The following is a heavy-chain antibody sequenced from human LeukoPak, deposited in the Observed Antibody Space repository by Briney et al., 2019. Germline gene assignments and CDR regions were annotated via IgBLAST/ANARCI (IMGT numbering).Heavy chain of an antibody. CDR2: ISGSGGST. D-gene: IGHD2-2*01. V-gene: IGHV3-23*01. J-gene: IGHJ5*02. CDR3: ARDYIIDCSSTSCHPYNWFDP. Sequence: GGSLRLSCAASGFTFSSYAMSWVRQAPGKGLEWVSAISGSGGSTYYADSVKGRFTISRDNSKNTLYLQMNSLRAEDTAVYYCARDYIIDCSSTSCHPYNWFDPWGQGTLVTVSS. CDR1: GFTFSSYA.